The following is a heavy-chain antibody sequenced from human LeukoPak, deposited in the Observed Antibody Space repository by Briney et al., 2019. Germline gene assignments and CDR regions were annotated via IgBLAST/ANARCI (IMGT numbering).Heavy chain of an antibody. D-gene: IGHD3-10*01. V-gene: IGHV4-61*02. CDR2: IYTSGST. Sequence: SQTLSLTCTVSGGSISSGSYYWSWIRQPAGKGLEWIGRIYTSGSTNYNPSLKSRVTISVDTSKNQFSLKLSSVTAADTAVYYCARGLHYGSGSYRWGQGTLVTVSS. CDR1: GGSISSGSYY. J-gene: IGHJ4*02. CDR3: ARGLHYGSGSYR.